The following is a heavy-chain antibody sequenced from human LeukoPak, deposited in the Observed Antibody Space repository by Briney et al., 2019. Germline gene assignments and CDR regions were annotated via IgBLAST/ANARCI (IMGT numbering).Heavy chain of an antibody. CDR3: ARGPYSGSYEFDY. V-gene: IGHV4-59*01. CDR2: IYYSGST. Sequence: PSETLSLTCTVPGGSISSYYWSWIRQPPGKGLEWIGYIYYSGSTNYNPSLKSRVTISVDTSKNQFSLKLSSVTAADTAVYYCARGPYSGSYEFDYWGQGTLVTVSS. D-gene: IGHD1-26*01. CDR1: GGSISSYY. J-gene: IGHJ4*02.